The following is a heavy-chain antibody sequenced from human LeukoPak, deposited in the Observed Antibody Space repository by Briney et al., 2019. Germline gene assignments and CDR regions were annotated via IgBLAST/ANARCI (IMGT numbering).Heavy chain of an antibody. CDR1: GASINSYY. Sequence: SETLSLTCTVSGASINSYYWSWIRQPPGKGLEWIGYIYYSGSTNYNPSLKSRVTISVDTSKNQFSLKLSSVTAADTAMYYCGGGVMVGAIRTYYFDYGGKGTLVTVS. CDR3: GGGVMVGAIRTYYFDY. D-gene: IGHD1-26*01. J-gene: IGHJ4*02. CDR2: IYYSGST. V-gene: IGHV4-59*01.